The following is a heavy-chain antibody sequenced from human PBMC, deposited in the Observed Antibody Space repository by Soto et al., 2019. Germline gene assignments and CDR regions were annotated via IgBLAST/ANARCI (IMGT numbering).Heavy chain of an antibody. J-gene: IGHJ3*02. Sequence: GGSLRLSFAASGFTFSSYNMNWVRQAPGKGLEWVSSISSSSSYIYYADSVKGRFTISRDNAKNSLYLQMDSLRAEDTAVYYCATSGGSRDAFDIWGQGTMVTVSS. V-gene: IGHV3-21*01. CDR3: ATSGGSRDAFDI. D-gene: IGHD2-15*01. CDR2: ISSSSSYI. CDR1: GFTFSSYN.